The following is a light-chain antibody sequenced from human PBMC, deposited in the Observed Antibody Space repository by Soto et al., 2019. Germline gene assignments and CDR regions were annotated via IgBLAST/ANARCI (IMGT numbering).Light chain of an antibody. CDR1: RSDVGGYSL. J-gene: IGLJ1*01. V-gene: IGLV2-23*01. Sequence: QSALTQPASVSGSPGRSITISCSGTRSDVGGYSLVSWYQQHPAKAPKLVIYEGSKWPSGVSNRCTGSKTGNTASLTISGLQAEHEADYYCRSYAGSSTYVFGTGTKLTAL. CDR3: RSYAGSSTYV. CDR2: EGS.